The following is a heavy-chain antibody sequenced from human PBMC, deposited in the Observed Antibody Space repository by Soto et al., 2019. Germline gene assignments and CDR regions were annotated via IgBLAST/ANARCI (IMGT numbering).Heavy chain of an antibody. J-gene: IGHJ5*02. CDR3: ARVRYSYGRKSGNWFDP. CDR1: GGSFSGYY. D-gene: IGHD5-18*01. CDR2: INHSGST. V-gene: IGHV4-34*01. Sequence: SETLSLTCAVYGGSFSGYYWSWIRQPPGKGLEWIGEINHSGSTNYNPSLKSRVTISVDMSKNQFSLKLSSVTAADTAVYYCARVRYSYGRKSGNWFDPWGQGTLVTVSS.